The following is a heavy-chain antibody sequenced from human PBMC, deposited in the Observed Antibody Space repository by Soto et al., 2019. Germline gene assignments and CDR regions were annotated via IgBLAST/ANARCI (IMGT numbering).Heavy chain of an antibody. CDR3: AREGSAPYYYYGMDV. CDR2: INGYNGNT. J-gene: IGHJ6*02. CDR1: GYAFTTYG. D-gene: IGHD6-19*01. Sequence: ASVKVSCKASGYAFTTYGISWVRQAPGQGLEWMGWINGYNGNTDYPQKLQGRVTMTTDTSTSTAYMELRSLRSDDTAVYYCAREGSAPYYYYGMDVWGQGTTVTGSS. V-gene: IGHV1-18*01.